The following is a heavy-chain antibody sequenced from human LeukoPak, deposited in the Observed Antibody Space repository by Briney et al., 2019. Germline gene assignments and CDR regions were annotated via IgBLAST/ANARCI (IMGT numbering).Heavy chain of an antibody. CDR3: ARQLVAPPPKYYYYMDV. V-gene: IGHV4-4*07. D-gene: IGHD2-21*01. CDR1: GGSISSYY. Sequence: SETLSLTCTVSGGSISSYYWSWIRQPAGKGLEWIGRIYTSGSTNYNPSLKSRVTMSVDTSKNQFSLQLSSVTPDDTAVYFCARQLVAPPPKYYYYMDVWGKGTTVTVSS. J-gene: IGHJ6*03. CDR2: IYTSGST.